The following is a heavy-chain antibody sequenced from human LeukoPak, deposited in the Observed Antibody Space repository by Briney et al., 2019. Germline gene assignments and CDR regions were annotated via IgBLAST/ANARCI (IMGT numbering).Heavy chain of an antibody. CDR1: GYSISSGYY. CDR2: INHSGST. Sequence: SETLSLTCAVSGYSISSGYYWGWIRQPPGKGLEWIGEINHSGSTNYNPSLKSRVTISVDTSKNQFSLKLSSVTAADTAVYYCARGGVYIAARPAIDYWGQGTLVTVSS. CDR3: ARGGVYIAARPAIDY. J-gene: IGHJ4*02. V-gene: IGHV4-38-2*01. D-gene: IGHD6-6*01.